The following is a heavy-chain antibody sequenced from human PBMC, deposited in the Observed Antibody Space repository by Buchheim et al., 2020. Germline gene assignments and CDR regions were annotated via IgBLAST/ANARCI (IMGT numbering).Heavy chain of an antibody. V-gene: IGHV4-30-4*01. J-gene: IGHJ4*02. D-gene: IGHD3-22*01. CDR3: ARDFPYYDSSGPQRTFDY. CDR1: GGSISSGDYY. CDR2: IYYSGST. Sequence: QVQLQESGPGLVKPSQTLSLTCTVSGGSISSGDYYWSWIRQPPGKGLEWIGYIYYSGSTYYNPSLKSRVTISVDPSKNQFSLKLSSVTAADTAVYYCARDFPYYDSSGPQRTFDYWGQGTL.